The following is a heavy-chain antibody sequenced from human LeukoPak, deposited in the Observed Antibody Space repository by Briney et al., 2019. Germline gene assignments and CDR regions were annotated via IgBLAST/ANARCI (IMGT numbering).Heavy chain of an antibody. CDR1: GYTFTSYG. Sequence: ASVKASCKASGYTFTSYGISWVRQAPGQGLEWMGWISAYNGNTNYAQKLQGRVTMTTDTSTSTAYMELRSLRSDDTAVYYCARVIRGDYVSSYYHMDVWGKGTTVTVSS. D-gene: IGHD4-17*01. V-gene: IGHV1-18*01. J-gene: IGHJ6*03. CDR3: ARVIRGDYVSSYYHMDV. CDR2: ISAYNGNT.